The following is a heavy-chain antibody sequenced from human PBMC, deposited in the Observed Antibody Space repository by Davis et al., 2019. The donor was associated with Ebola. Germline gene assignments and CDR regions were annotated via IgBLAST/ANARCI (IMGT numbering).Heavy chain of an antibody. CDR3: AKVRSYDSSGYPDD. V-gene: IGHV3-21*01. J-gene: IGHJ4*02. CDR2: ISSSSSYI. CDR1: GFTFSSYS. D-gene: IGHD3-22*01. Sequence: GESLKISCAASGFTFSSYSMNWVRQAPGKGLEWVSSISSSSSYIYYADSVKGRFTISRDNAKNSLYLQMNSLRAEDTAVYYCAKVRSYDSSGYPDDWGQGTLVTVSS.